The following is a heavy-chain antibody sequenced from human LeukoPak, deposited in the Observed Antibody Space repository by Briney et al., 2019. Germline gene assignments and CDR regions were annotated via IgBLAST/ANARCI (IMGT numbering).Heavy chain of an antibody. Sequence: ASVKVSCKASGYTFTSYGISWVRQAPGQGLEWMGWISAYNGNTNYAQKLQGRVTMTTDTSTSTAYMELRSLRSDDTAVYYCARELGIVGATNFGYWGQGTLVTVSS. CDR3: ARELGIVGATNFGY. D-gene: IGHD1-26*01. V-gene: IGHV1-18*01. CDR2: ISAYNGNT. CDR1: GYTFTSYG. J-gene: IGHJ4*02.